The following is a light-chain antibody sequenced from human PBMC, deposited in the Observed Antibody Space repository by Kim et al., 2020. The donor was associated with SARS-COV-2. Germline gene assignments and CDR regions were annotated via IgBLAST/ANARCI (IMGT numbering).Light chain of an antibody. J-gene: IGKJ4*01. CDR1: QTVTSSY. Sequence: EIVLTQSPGTLSLSPGERATLSCWASQTVTSSYLAWYQQKPGQAPRLLIYGASSRATGIPDRFSARGSGTDFTLTISRVEPEDFAVYYCQQYGSSPLTFGGGTKVDIK. CDR3: QQYGSSPLT. V-gene: IGKV3-20*01. CDR2: GAS.